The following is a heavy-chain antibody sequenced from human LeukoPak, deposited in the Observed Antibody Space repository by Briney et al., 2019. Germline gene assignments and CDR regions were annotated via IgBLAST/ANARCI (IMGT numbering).Heavy chain of an antibody. D-gene: IGHD2-8*02. J-gene: IGHJ4*02. Sequence: GGSLRLSCAASGFTFSTYAMTWVRQAPGKGLEWVSAISGSGDNTYYADSVKGRFTISRDNSKNTLYLQMNSLRAEDTAVYYCAKDTPPWYYFDYWGQGTLVTVSS. CDR2: ISGSGDNT. CDR1: GFTFSTYA. CDR3: AKDTPPWYYFDY. V-gene: IGHV3-23*01.